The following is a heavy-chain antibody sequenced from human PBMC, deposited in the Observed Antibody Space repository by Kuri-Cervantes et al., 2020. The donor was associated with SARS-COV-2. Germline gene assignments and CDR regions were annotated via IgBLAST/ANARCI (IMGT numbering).Heavy chain of an antibody. CDR2: IYYSGST. D-gene: IGHD3-10*01. CDR1: GGSISSSSYY. CDR3: ARRRLRRGDDAFDI. Sequence: ESLKISCTVSGGSISSSSYYWGWIRQPPGKGLEWIGSIYYSGSTYYNPSLKSRVTISVDTSKNQFSLKLSSVTAADTAVYYCARRRLRRGDDAFDIWGQGTMVTVSS. V-gene: IGHV4-39*01. J-gene: IGHJ3*02.